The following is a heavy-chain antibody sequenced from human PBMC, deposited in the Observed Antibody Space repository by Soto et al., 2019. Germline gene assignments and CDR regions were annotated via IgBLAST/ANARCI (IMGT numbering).Heavy chain of an antibody. CDR1: GGSFSGYY. J-gene: IGHJ6*03. CDR2: INHSGST. CDR3: ARGPSRGEQLFLAYYYYMDV. Sequence: PSETLSLTCAVYGGSFSGYYWSWIRQPPGKGLEWIGEINHSGSTNYNPSLKSRVTISVDTSKNQFSLKLSSVTAADTAVYYCARGPSRGEQLFLAYYYYMDVWGKGTTVTVSS. D-gene: IGHD6-13*01. V-gene: IGHV4-34*01.